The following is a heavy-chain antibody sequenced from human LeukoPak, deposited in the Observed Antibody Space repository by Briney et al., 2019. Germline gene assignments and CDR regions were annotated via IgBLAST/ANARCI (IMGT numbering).Heavy chain of an antibody. CDR3: ARVPTYYYDSSGYYYFDY. CDR2: IVPIFGTA. Sequence: SVKVSCKASGGTFSSYAISWVRQAPGQGLEWMGGIVPIFGTANYAQKFQGRVTITADESTSTAYMELSSLRSEDTAVYYCARVPTYYYDSSGYYYFDYWGQGTLVTVSS. V-gene: IGHV1-69*01. D-gene: IGHD3-22*01. J-gene: IGHJ4*02. CDR1: GGTFSSYA.